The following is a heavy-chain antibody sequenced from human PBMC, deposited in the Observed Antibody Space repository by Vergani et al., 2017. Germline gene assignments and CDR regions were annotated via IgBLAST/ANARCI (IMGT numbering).Heavy chain of an antibody. V-gene: IGHV3-7*01. CDR2: IKQDGSEK. D-gene: IGHD3-9*01. CDR3: ARANPDILTGYYLPSSYYFDY. CDR1: GFTFSSYW. J-gene: IGHJ4*02. Sequence: EVQLVESGGGLVQPGGSLRLSCAASGFTFSSYWMSWVRQAPGKGLEWVANIKQDGSEKYYVDSVKGRFTISRDNAKNSLYLQMNSLRAEDTAVYYCARANPDILTGYYLPSSYYFDYWGQGTLVTVSS.